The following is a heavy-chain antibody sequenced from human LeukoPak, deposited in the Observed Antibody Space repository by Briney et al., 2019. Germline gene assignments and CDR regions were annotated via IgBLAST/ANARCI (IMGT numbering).Heavy chain of an antibody. CDR3: ARGTPELSPLPDYGMDV. D-gene: IGHD3-16*02. CDR2: IWYDGSNK. V-gene: IGHV3-33*01. Sequence: GGSLRLSCAASGFTFSSYGMHWVRQAPGKGLEWVAVIWYDGSNKYYEDSVKGRFTISRDDSKNTLYLQMNSPRAEDTAVYYCARGTPELSPLPDYGMDVWGQGTTVTVSS. CDR1: GFTFSSYG. J-gene: IGHJ6*02.